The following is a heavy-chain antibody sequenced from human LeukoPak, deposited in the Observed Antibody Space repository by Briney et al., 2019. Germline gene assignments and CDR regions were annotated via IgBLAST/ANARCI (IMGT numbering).Heavy chain of an antibody. D-gene: IGHD3-22*01. CDR3: ARGDFDSSDYGVY. J-gene: IGHJ4*02. CDR2: INPNSGGT. Sequence: ASVKVSCTASGYTFTGYYMHWVRQAPGQGLEWMGWINPNSGGTNYAQKFQGRVTMTRDTSISTAYMELSRLRSDDTAVYYCARGDFDSSDYGVYWGQGTLVTVSS. CDR1: GYTFTGYY. V-gene: IGHV1-2*02.